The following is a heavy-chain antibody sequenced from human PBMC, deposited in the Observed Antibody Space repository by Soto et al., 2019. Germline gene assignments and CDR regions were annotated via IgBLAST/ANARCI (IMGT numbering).Heavy chain of an antibody. D-gene: IGHD1-1*01. CDR3: AKGKRRYYYYGMDV. Sequence: GGSLRLSCAASGFTFSSYGMHWVRQAPGKGLEWVAVISYDGSNKYYADSVKGRFTISRDNSKNTLYLQMNSLRAEDTAVYYCAKGKRRYYYYGMDVWGQGTTVTVSS. V-gene: IGHV3-30*18. J-gene: IGHJ6*02. CDR2: ISYDGSNK. CDR1: GFTFSSYG.